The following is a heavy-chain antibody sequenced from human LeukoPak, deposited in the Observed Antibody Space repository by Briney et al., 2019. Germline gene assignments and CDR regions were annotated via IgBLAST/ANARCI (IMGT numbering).Heavy chain of an antibody. CDR3: ATDGDGHGGYALHY. Sequence: PGGSLRLSRLASGFTFNSLSMNWVRQVPGKGLEWVSHITGTGRTTHYPDSVKGRFSISRDNAKNSLFLQMDSLRVEDTGVYYCATDGDGHGGYALHYWGQGILVAVSS. D-gene: IGHD5-18*01. CDR2: ITGTGRTT. V-gene: IGHV3-48*01. CDR1: GFTFNSLS. J-gene: IGHJ4*02.